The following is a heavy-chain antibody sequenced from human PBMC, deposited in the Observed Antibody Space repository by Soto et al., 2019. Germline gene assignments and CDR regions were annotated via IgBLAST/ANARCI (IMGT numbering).Heavy chain of an antibody. CDR1: GFTFSSYS. J-gene: IGHJ4*02. V-gene: IGHV3-21*01. CDR2: IHSSASYI. Sequence: EVQLVESGGGLVKPGGSLRLSCAASGFTFSSYSMNWVRQAPGKGLEWVSSIHSSASYIYYADSVKGRFTISRDNAKNSLYLQMNSLRAEDTAMYYCARDGGGMTTVTTADCWGQGTLVTVSS. CDR3: ARDGGGMTTVTTADC. D-gene: IGHD4-17*01.